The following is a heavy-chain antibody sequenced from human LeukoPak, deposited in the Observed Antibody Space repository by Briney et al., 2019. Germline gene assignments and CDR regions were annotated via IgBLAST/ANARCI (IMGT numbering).Heavy chain of an antibody. CDR2: IRGSDGST. J-gene: IGHJ4*02. D-gene: IGHD4-17*01. CDR1: GFPFSTYA. V-gene: IGHV3-23*01. CDR3: AKDVYGDYGGLDY. Sequence: PGGSLRLSCAASGFPFSTYAMSWVRQAPGKGLEWVSSIRGSDGSTYCADSVKGRFAISRDNTKNTLYLQMNSLRAKDTAVYYCAKDVYGDYGGLDYWGQGTLVTVSP.